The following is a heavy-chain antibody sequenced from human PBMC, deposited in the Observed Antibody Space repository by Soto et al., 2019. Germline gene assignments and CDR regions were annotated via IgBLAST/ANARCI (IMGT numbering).Heavy chain of an antibody. CDR2: IYYSGST. CDR3: ARDNILGILYGGMGV. J-gene: IGHJ6*02. D-gene: IGHD3-3*01. Sequence: SETLSLTCTVSGGSISSGDYYWSWIRQPPGKGLEWIGYIYYSGSTYYNPSLKSRVTISEDTSKNQFSLKLSSVTAADTAVYYCARDNILGILYGGMGVGGQGTTVTVSS. V-gene: IGHV4-30-4*01. CDR1: GGSISSGDYY.